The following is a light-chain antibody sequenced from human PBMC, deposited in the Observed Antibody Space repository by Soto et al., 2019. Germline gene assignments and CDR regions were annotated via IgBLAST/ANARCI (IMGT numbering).Light chain of an antibody. Sequence: DIQMPQSPSSLSASVGASVTITGRASLNIGDSLSWFQQKAGKPPTQLIYGASALQSGVPVRFSGSGSGTEFTLTISSLQPDDFATYYCQHYNSYSEAFGQGTKVDIK. V-gene: IGKV1-16*01. CDR3: QHYNSYSEA. CDR2: GAS. CDR1: LNIGDS. J-gene: IGKJ1*01.